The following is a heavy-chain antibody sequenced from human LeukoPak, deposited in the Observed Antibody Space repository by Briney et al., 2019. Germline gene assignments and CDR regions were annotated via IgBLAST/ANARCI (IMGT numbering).Heavy chain of an antibody. CDR1: GGSFSGYY. D-gene: IGHD3-22*01. V-gene: IGHV4-34*01. CDR2: INHSGST. Sequence: PSETLSLTCAVYGGSFSGYYWSWIRQPPGKGLEWIGEINHSGSTNYNPSLKSRVTISVDTSKNQFSLKLSSVTAADTAVYYCARGRYYYDSSGYYYEYYYYGMDVWGQGTTVTVSS. CDR3: ARGRYYYDSSGYYYEYYYYGMDV. J-gene: IGHJ6*02.